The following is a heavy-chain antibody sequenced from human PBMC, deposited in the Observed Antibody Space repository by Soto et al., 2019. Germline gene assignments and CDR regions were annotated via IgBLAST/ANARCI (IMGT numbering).Heavy chain of an antibody. J-gene: IGHJ4*02. CDR3: VSSQYFSDSSGYTGCFAY. D-gene: IGHD3-22*01. CDR1: GLTLSDHY. Sequence: GGTLELSCAGSGLTLSDHYIDWVRQAPGKGLEWVGRSRDKAQGYSTEYAASVKGRFTTSRDDSKNSVYMQMNSLKTEDTGVYHCVSSQYFSDSSGYTGCFAYWGQGTLVIDSS. CDR2: SRDKAQGYST. V-gene: IGHV3-72*01.